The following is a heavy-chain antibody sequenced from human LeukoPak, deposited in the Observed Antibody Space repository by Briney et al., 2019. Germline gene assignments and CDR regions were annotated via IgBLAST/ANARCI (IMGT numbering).Heavy chain of an antibody. D-gene: IGHD3-10*01. CDR2: IRYDGSNK. CDR1: GFTFSSYG. Sequence: GGSLRLSCAASGFTFSSYGMHWVRQAPGKGLEWVAFIRYDGSNKYYADSVKGRFTISRDNAKNTLYLQMNSLRAEDTAVYYCARDYYGSLDYWGQGTLVTVSS. V-gene: IGHV3-30*02. J-gene: IGHJ4*02. CDR3: ARDYYGSLDY.